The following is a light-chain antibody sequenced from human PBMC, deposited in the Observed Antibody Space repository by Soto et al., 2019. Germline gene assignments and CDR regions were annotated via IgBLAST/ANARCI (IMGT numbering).Light chain of an antibody. CDR3: QQYGS. Sequence: EIVLTQSPGTLSLSPGERATLSCRASQSVSSSYLAWYQQKPGQAPRLLIYVASSRATGIPDSFSGSGSGTDFTLTISRLEPEDFAVYYCQQYGSFGGGTKVEIK. CDR2: VAS. CDR1: QSVSSSY. J-gene: IGKJ4*01. V-gene: IGKV3-20*01.